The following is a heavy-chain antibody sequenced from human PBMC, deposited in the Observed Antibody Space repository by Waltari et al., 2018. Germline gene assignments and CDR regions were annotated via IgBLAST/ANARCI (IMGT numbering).Heavy chain of an antibody. CDR2: IISKTYGGIP. CDR3: TRAVAAAGTGYSDY. Sequence: EVQVVESGGGLVEPGRSLRLSCTASGFTFGDYALTWVRQAPGTGLECLAFIISKTYGGIPQYAASVKGRFVVSTDDSTTIAYLQMYSLRTEDTGMYYCTRAVAAAGTGYSDYWGQGALVTVSS. D-gene: IGHD6-13*01. V-gene: IGHV3-49*04. J-gene: IGHJ4*02. CDR1: GFTFGDYA.